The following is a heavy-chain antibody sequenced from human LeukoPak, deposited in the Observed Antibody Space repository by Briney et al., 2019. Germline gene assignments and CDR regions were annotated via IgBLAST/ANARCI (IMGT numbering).Heavy chain of an antibody. CDR2: MSYSGIN. CDR1: GVSIRSYF. Sequence: SETLSLTCSVSGVSIRSYFWSWIRQTPGKGLEWIGFMSYSGINNYNHSLKSRVTISLDTSRNQFSLRLNSVTAADTAIYYCTREEGAWGYGSSGFDSWGQGILVTVSS. V-gene: IGHV4-59*13. CDR3: TREEGAWGYGSSGFDS. D-gene: IGHD3-10*01. J-gene: IGHJ4*02.